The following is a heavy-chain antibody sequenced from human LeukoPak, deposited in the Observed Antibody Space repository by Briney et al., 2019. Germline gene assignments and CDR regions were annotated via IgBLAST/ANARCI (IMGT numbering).Heavy chain of an antibody. CDR3: ARFTDYGGLFDY. CDR1: GFTFSSYG. Sequence: TGGSLRLSCAASGFTFSSYGMHWVRQAPGKGLEWVAVIWYDGGNKYYADSVKGRFTISRDNSKNTLYLQMNSLRAEDTAVYYCARFTDYGGLFDYWGQGTLVTVSS. D-gene: IGHD4-23*01. CDR2: IWYDGGNK. J-gene: IGHJ4*02. V-gene: IGHV3-33*01.